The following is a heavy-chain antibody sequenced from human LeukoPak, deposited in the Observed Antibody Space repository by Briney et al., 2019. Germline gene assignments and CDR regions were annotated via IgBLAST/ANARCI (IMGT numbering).Heavy chain of an antibody. D-gene: IGHD6-13*01. CDR1: GFTFSTYA. J-gene: IGHJ4*02. CDR2: ISADGGST. V-gene: IGHV3-23*01. Sequence: GGSLRLSCAASGFTFSTYAMSWVRQAPGKGLEWVSVISADGGSTYYTDSVKGRFTISRDNSKNTLYLQMKSLRPEDTAIYHCARPDTPRAVSHSGAWYFFDYWGQGTLVTVSS. CDR3: ARPDTPRAVSHSGAWYFFDY.